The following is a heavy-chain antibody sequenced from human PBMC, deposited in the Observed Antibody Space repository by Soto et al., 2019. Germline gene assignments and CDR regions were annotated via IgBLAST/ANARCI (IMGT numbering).Heavy chain of an antibody. J-gene: IGHJ3*02. CDR1: GFTFSSYW. D-gene: IGHD3-22*01. Sequence: GGSLSLSCAASGFTFSSYWMSWVRQAPGKGLEWVANIKQDGSEKYYVDSVKGRFTISRDNAKNSLYLQMNSLRAEDTAVYYCARDPSTYYYDSSGYFSDAFDIWGQGTMVTVSS. V-gene: IGHV3-7*05. CDR3: ARDPSTYYYDSSGYFSDAFDI. CDR2: IKQDGSEK.